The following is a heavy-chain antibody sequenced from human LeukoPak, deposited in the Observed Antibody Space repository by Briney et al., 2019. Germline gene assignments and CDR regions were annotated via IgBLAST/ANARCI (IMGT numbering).Heavy chain of an antibody. V-gene: IGHV4-39*07. Sequence: SETLSLTCTVSGGSISSSSYYWGWIRQPPGKGLEWIGTIHYSGRTYYNPSLKSRVTISVDTSKNQFSLKLSSVTAADTAVYYCARGPYLRDIVVVVAATDAFDIWGQGTLVTVSS. D-gene: IGHD2-15*01. CDR3: ARGPYLRDIVVVVAATDAFDI. CDR1: GGSISSSSYY. J-gene: IGHJ3*02. CDR2: IHYSGRT.